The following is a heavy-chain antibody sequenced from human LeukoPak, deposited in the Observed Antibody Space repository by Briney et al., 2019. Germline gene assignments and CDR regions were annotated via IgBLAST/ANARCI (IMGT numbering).Heavy chain of an antibody. V-gene: IGHV4-59*01. D-gene: IGHD3-10*01. Sequence: SETLSLTCTVSGGSISSYYWSWIRQPPGKGLEWVGYISYSGSTNYNPSLKSRVTISVDTSKNQFSLKLSSVSAADTAVYHCARSRGTHRSLDTWGQGTLVTVSS. CDR3: ARSRGTHRSLDT. CDR1: GGSISSYY. J-gene: IGHJ5*02. CDR2: ISYSGST.